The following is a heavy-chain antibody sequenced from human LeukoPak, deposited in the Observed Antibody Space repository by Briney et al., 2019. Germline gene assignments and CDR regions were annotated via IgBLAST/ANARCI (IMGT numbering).Heavy chain of an antibody. CDR1: GGTFSSYA. D-gene: IGHD4-17*01. CDR2: IIPIFGTA. CDR3: ARAYGDPEVYFQH. J-gene: IGHJ1*01. Sequence: SVKVSCKASGGTFSSYAISWVRQAPGQGLEWMGRIIPIFGTANYAQKFQGRVTITTDESTSTAYMELSSLRSEDTAVYYCARAYGDPEVYFQHWGQGTLVTASS. V-gene: IGHV1-69*05.